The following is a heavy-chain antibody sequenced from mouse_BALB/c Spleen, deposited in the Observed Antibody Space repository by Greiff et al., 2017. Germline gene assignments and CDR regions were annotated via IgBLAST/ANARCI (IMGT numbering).Heavy chain of an antibody. V-gene: IGHV5-6*01. CDR2: ISSGGSYT. CDR3: ARHVGVGNYAMDY. D-gene: IGHD1-1*01. J-gene: IGHJ4*01. CDR1: GFTFSSYG. Sequence: EVKVVESGGDLVKPGGSLKLSCAASGFTFSSYGMSWVRQTPDKRLEWVATISSGGSYTYYPDSVKGRFTISRDNAKNTLYLQMSSLKSEDTAMYYCARHVGVGNYAMDYWGQGTSVTVSS.